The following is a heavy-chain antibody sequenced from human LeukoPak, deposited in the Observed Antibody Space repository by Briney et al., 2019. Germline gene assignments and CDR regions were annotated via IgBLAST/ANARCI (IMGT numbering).Heavy chain of an antibody. J-gene: IGHJ3*02. CDR2: IKRDGSDK. CDR1: GFSLRPYW. Sequence: GGSLRLSCAASGFSLRPYWMSWVRQAPGKGLEWVASIKRDGSDKYYVDSVKGRFTISRDNAKNSLYLQMNSLRAEDTAVYHCVREASGGAKGVSGTFDIWGQGTLVTVSS. CDR3: VREASGGAKGVSGTFDI. D-gene: IGHD4/OR15-4a*01. V-gene: IGHV3-7*01.